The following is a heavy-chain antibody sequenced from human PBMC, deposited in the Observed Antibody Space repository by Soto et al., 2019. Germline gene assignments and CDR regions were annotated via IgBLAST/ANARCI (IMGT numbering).Heavy chain of an antibody. J-gene: IGHJ6*02. V-gene: IGHV5-51*01. CDR2: IYPGDSDT. D-gene: IGHD2-2*01. CDR3: ARFIGVLVPAANYYYYGMDV. CDR1: GYSFTSYW. Sequence: PGESLKISCKGSGYSFTSYWIGWVRQMPGKGLEWMGIIYPGDSDTRYSPSFQGQVTISADKSISTAYLQWSSLKASDTAMYYCARFIGVLVPAANYYYYGMDVWGQGTTVTVSS.